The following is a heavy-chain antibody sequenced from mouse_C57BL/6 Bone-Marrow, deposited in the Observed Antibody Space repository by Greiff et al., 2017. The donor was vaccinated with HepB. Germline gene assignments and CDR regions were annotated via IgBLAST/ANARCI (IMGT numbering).Heavy chain of an antibody. D-gene: IGHD1-1*01. Sequence: QVQLQQPGAELVMPGASVKLSCKASGYTFTSYWMHWVKQRPGQGLEWIGEIDPSDSYTNSNQKFKGKSTLTVDKSSSTAYMQLSSLTSEDSAVYYCARGLNYYGSSYVAGFAYWGQGTLVTVSA. CDR3: ARGLNYYGSSYVAGFAY. CDR2: IDPSDSYT. CDR1: GYTFTSYW. J-gene: IGHJ3*01. V-gene: IGHV1-69*01.